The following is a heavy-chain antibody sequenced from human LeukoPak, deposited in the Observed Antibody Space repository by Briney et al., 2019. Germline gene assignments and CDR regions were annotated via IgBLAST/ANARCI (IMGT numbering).Heavy chain of an antibody. CDR2: ISGSGGST. CDR3: AKGDWSPLTSNFDY. Sequence: PGGSLRLSCAASGFTFSSYVMSWVRQAPGKGLEWVSAISGSGGSTYYADSVKGRFTISRDNSKNTLYLQMNSLRAEDTAVYYCAKGDWSPLTSNFDYWGQGTLVTVSS. V-gene: IGHV3-23*01. J-gene: IGHJ4*02. D-gene: IGHD3-9*01. CDR1: GFTFSSYV.